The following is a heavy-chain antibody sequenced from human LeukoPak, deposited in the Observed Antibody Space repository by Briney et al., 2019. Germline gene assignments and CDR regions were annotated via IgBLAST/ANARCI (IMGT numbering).Heavy chain of an antibody. CDR3: ARGRTEYSSGWLLDY. CDR2: IYYSGST. D-gene: IGHD6-19*01. CDR1: GGSISSYY. V-gene: IGHV4-59*01. J-gene: IGHJ4*02. Sequence: SETLSLTCTVSGGSISSYYWSWIRQPPGKGLEWIGYIYYSGSTNYNPSLKSRVTISVDTSKNQFSLKLSSVTAADTAVYYCARGRTEYSSGWLLDYWGQGTLVTVSS.